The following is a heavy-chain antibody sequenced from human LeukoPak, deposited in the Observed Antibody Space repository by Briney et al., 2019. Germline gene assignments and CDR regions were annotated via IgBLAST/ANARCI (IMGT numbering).Heavy chain of an antibody. CDR2: ISSSSSYI. CDR1: GFTFRSYN. D-gene: IGHD6-13*01. Sequence: GGPLRLPCAASGFTFRSYNINWLREAPGKALEWVSSISSSSSYIFYADSVKGRFTISRDNAKNSLYLQMNSLRAEDTAVYYCARGEDSSSWYWLYWGQGTLVTVSS. J-gene: IGHJ4*02. CDR3: ARGEDSSSWYWLY. V-gene: IGHV3-21*01.